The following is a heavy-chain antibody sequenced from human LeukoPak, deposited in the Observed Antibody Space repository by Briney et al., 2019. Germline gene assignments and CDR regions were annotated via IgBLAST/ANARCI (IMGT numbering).Heavy chain of an antibody. D-gene: IGHD3-22*01. V-gene: IGHV3-53*01. J-gene: IGHJ6*04. CDR1: GFTINTNY. Sequence: GGSLRLSCAASGFTINTNYMNWVRQAPGRGLGWLSVIYPGGVTKYAESVKGRFTVSRDIAKNTVYLEMNDLRAEDTALYYCAREIGYYFDSDDSRLRGRLDVWGKGTSVTVSS. CDR2: IYPGGVT. CDR3: AREIGYYFDSDDSRLRGRLDV.